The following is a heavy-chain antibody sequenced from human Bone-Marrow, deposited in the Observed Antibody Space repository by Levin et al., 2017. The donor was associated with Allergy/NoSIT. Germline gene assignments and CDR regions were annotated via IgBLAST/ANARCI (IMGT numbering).Heavy chain of an antibody. J-gene: IGHJ2*01. CDR1: GFTLSSYA. CDR2: ISYDGSNK. Sequence: PGGSLRLSCAASGFTLSSYAMHWVRQAPGKGLEWVAVISYDGSNKYYADSVKGRFTISRDNSKNTLYLQMNSLRAEDTAVYYCARDHPWGWKRGWYFDLWGRGTLVTVSS. CDR3: ARDHPWGWKRGWYFDL. V-gene: IGHV3-30-3*01. D-gene: IGHD7-27*01.